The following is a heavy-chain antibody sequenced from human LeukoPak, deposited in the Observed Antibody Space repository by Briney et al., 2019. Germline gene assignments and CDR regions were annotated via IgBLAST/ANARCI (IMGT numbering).Heavy chain of an antibody. J-gene: IGHJ4*02. D-gene: IGHD4-17*01. CDR3: ARDGDYIMPPFDY. V-gene: IGHV3-7*01. CDR2: IKQDGSEK. CDR1: GFTFTRYW. Sequence: PGGSLRLSCAASGFTFTRYWMSWVRRAPGKGLEWVANIKQDGSEKHYVDSVKGRFTISRDNARNSVYLQMNSLSDDDTAVYYCARDGDYIMPPFDYWGQGILVTVSS.